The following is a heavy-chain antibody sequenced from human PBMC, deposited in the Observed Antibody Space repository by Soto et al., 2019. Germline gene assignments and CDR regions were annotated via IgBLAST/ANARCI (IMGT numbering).Heavy chain of an antibody. J-gene: IGHJ4*02. V-gene: IGHV1-46*01. Sequence: QVQLVQSGAEVKKPGASVKVSCKASGYTFTNYYIHWVRQAPGQGLEWMGIINPTSGSTNYAQKFPRRVTLTYDTSTTTVYMALSGLRSEDTAVLYCARDLAAGDHWGQGTLVTVSS. CDR3: ARDLAAGDH. D-gene: IGHD6-13*01. CDR2: INPTSGST. CDR1: GYTFTNYY.